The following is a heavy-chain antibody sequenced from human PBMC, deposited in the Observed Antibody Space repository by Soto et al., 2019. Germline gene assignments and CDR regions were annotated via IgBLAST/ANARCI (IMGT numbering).Heavy chain of an antibody. CDR2: VSGYNGNA. J-gene: IGHJ5*02. CDR1: GYPFTTYD. D-gene: IGHD6-6*01. V-gene: IGHV1-18*04. Sequence: QIQLVQSGPELMKPGASVRVSCKASGYPFTTYDITWVRQAPGQGLERMGWVSGYNGNAKYAQRLQGRVTMTRETSTSTAYMELRSLTSDDTDIYYCARDSTARLAWFDPWGQGSLVIVSS. CDR3: ARDSTARLAWFDP.